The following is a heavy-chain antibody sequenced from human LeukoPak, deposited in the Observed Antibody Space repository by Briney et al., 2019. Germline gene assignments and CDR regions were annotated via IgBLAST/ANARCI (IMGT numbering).Heavy chain of an antibody. V-gene: IGHV3-30*02. J-gene: IGHJ4*02. D-gene: IGHD3-3*01. CDR2: IRYDGSNK. CDR1: GFTFSSYG. Sequence: PGGSLRLSCAASGFTFSSYGMHWVRQAPGKGLEWVAFIRYDGSNKQYADSVRGRFTISRDNSKNTLYLQMNSLRAEDTAVYYCATTLGSFYDFWSGYYTLFDYWGQGTLVTVSS. CDR3: ATTLGSFYDFWSGYYTLFDY.